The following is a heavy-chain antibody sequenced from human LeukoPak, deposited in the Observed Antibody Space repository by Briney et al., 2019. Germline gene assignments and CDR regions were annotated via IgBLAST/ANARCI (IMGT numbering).Heavy chain of an antibody. V-gene: IGHV1-18*01. Sequence: ASVKVSCKASGYTFTSYGISWVRQAPGQGLEWMGWISAYNGNTNYAQKLQGRVTMTTDTSTSTAYMELRSLRSDDTAVYYCATESKEEFITMVRGVSDYWGQGTLVTVSS. J-gene: IGHJ4*02. D-gene: IGHD3-10*01. CDR1: GYTFTSYG. CDR2: ISAYNGNT. CDR3: ATESKEEFITMVRGVSDY.